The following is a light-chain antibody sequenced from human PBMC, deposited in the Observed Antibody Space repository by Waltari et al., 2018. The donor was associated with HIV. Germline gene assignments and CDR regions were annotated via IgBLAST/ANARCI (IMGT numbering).Light chain of an antibody. CDR3: SSYTSSRTVV. Sequence: QSPLNQPASVSGSPGQSITLPSTESSSAVGRYTYVSWYQPPPGKAPKLIIYDVRNRPSGVSNRFSGSKSGTTASLTISGLQAEDEADYYCSSYTSSRTVVFGGGTKLTVL. CDR1: SSAVGRYTY. CDR2: DVR. V-gene: IGLV2-14*03. J-gene: IGLJ2*01.